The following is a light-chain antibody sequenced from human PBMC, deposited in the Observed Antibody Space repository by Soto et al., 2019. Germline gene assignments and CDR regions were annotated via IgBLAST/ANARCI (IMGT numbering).Light chain of an antibody. CDR2: DAS. CDR3: QQRSNWPIT. V-gene: IGKV3-11*01. Sequence: EIVLTQSPATLSLSPGESATLSCRATRSVSSYLAWYQQKPGQAPRLLICDASSRPTDIPARFSGSGSGTDFTLTISSLEPEDFALYYCQQRSNWPITFGQGTRLEIK. CDR1: RSVSSY. J-gene: IGKJ5*01.